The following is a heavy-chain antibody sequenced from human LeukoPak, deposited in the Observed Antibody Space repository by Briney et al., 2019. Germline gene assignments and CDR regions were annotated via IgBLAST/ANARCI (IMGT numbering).Heavy chain of an antibody. J-gene: IGHJ3*02. Sequence: ASVKVSCKASGGTFTNYAIYWVRQAPGQGLEWMGWISAYNGNTNYAQKLQGRVTMTTDTSTSTAYMELRSLRSDDTALYYCARFGLGKHIEVAGIPFDIWGQGTMVTVSS. CDR1: GGTFTNYA. CDR2: ISAYNGNT. V-gene: IGHV1-18*01. CDR3: ARFGLGKHIEVAGIPFDI. D-gene: IGHD6-13*01.